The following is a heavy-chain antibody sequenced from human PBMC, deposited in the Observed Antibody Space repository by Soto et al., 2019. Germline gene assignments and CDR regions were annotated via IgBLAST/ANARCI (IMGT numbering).Heavy chain of an antibody. Sequence: SQTLSLTCAISGDSVSSNSAAWNWIRQSPSRGLEWLGRTYYRSKWYNDYAVSVKSRITINPDTSKNQFSLQLNSVTPEDTAVYYCAREGTNRPRIAAGWFDPWGQGTLVTVYS. J-gene: IGHJ5*02. CDR2: TYYRSKWYN. CDR1: GDSVSSNSAA. CDR3: AREGTNRPRIAAGWFDP. V-gene: IGHV6-1*01. D-gene: IGHD6-13*01.